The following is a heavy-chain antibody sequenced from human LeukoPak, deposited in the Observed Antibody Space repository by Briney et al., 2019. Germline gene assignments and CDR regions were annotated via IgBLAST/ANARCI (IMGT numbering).Heavy chain of an antibody. CDR2: IYYSGST. D-gene: IGHD2-15*01. CDR3: ARERRLCSGGNCYPHFDY. CDR1: GGSISSYY. V-gene: IGHV4-59*01. J-gene: IGHJ4*02. Sequence: PSETLSLTCTVSGGSISSYYWSWIRQPPGKGLEWVGYIYYSGSTNYNPSLKSRVTVSVDTSKNQFSLKLSSVTAADTALYYCARERRLCSGGNCYPHFDYWGQGTLVTVSS.